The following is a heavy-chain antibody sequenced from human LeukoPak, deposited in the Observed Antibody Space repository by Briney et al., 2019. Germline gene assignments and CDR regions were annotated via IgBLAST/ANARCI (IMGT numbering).Heavy chain of an antibody. CDR1: GVSLGSSC. D-gene: IGHD3-10*01. J-gene: IGHJ4*02. Sequence: SETLSLTCTVSGVSLGSSCWTWIRQPPGKGLEWIGYICNSGNINYNPSLKSRVTMSVDTSKNQFSLKLSSVTAADTAVYYCAGGFDYGSGSWGQGTLVTVSS. V-gene: IGHV4-59*12. CDR3: AGGFDYGSGS. CDR2: ICNSGNI.